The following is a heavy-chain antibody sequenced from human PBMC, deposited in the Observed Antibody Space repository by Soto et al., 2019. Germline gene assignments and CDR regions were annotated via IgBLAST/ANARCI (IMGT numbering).Heavy chain of an antibody. V-gene: IGHV1-2*02. CDR3: ARSHSSSSAFDY. J-gene: IGHJ4*02. CDR1: GYTFTVYY. D-gene: IGHD6-6*01. CDR2: INHKSGGT. Sequence: ASVMFSFKASGYTFTVYYMHWVRQAPGQGLDWMGWINHKSGGTMYPQKFQGRVTMTWDTSISTAYMELSRLRSDDTAVYYCARSHSSSSAFDYGGQGTRVTVSS.